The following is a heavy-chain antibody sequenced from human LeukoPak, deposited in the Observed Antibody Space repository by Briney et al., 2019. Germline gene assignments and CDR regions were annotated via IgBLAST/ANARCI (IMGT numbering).Heavy chain of an antibody. J-gene: IGHJ5*02. CDR2: INPNSGGT. CDR3: ARVAQQLVFGGFDP. D-gene: IGHD6-13*01. CDR1: GYTFTGYY. V-gene: IGHV1-2*02. Sequence: GASVKVSCKASGYTFTGYYMHWVRQAPGQGLEWMGWINPNSGGTNYAQKFQGRVTMTRDTSISTAYMELSRLRSDDTAVYYCARVAQQLVFGGFDPWGQGTLVTVSS.